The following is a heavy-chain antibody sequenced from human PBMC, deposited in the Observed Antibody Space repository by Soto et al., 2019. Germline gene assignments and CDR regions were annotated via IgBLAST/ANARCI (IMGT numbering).Heavy chain of an antibody. CDR1: GGSISSGGYY. D-gene: IGHD6-19*01. CDR2: VYYSGST. Sequence: SETLSLTCAVSGGSISSGGYYWSWIRQPPGKGLEWIGYVYYSGSTNYNPSLKSRVTISVDTSKNQFSLELNSVTAADTAVYYCARGRQWLDDWGQGTLVTVSS. J-gene: IGHJ4*02. V-gene: IGHV4-61*08. CDR3: ARGRQWLDD.